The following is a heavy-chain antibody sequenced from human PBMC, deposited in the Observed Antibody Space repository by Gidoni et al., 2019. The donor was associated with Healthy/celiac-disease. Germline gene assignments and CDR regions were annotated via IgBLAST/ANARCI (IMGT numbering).Heavy chain of an antibody. J-gene: IGHJ5*02. D-gene: IGHD3-3*01. CDR2: IYYSWST. CDR1: GGSISSSRYY. CDR3: ARGGLRFLEWLLHPNWFDP. V-gene: IGHV4-39*07. Sequence: QLQLQESGPGLVKPSETLSLTCTVSGGSISSSRYYWGWIRQPPGKGLEWIGSIYYSWSTYYNPSLKSRVTISVDTSKNQFSLKLSSVTAADTAVYYCARGGLRFLEWLLHPNWFDPWGQGTLVTVSS.